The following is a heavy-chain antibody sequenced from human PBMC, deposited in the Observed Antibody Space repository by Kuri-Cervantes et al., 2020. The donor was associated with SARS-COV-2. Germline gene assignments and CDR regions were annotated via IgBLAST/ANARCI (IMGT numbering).Heavy chain of an antibody. V-gene: IGHV3-30*18. D-gene: IGHD3-22*01. Sequence: GGSLRLSCSASGFNFSRSDMHWVRQAPGKGLEWVAVISYDGKKKRRMASGKGRFTMSGDNSKNTLHLQMSGLRTENTTVYYCAKKCRVMIIKVVMVVDLNWFDPWGQGILVTVSS. J-gene: IGHJ5*02. CDR1: GFNFSRSD. CDR3: AKKCRVMIIKVVMVVDLNWFDP. CDR2: ISYDGKKK.